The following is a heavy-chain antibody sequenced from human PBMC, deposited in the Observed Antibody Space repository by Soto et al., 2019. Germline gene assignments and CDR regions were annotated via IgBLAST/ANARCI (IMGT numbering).Heavy chain of an antibody. CDR2: INSYNGNT. Sequence: QVQLVQSGAEVKKPGASVKVSCKASGYTFTSYGITWVRQAPGQGLEWMGWINSYNGNTNHAQKLQGRVTLTTDTSTSAAYMEMMSPRSADTAVYYWAREPVAVISFDPWGQGTLVTVSS. J-gene: IGHJ5*02. CDR1: GYTFTSYG. V-gene: IGHV1-18*01. CDR3: AREPVAVISFDP. D-gene: IGHD6-19*01.